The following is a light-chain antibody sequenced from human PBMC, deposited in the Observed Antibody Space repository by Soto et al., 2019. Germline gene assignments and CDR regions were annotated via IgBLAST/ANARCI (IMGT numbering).Light chain of an antibody. CDR1: QSVLHSSNKKNY. CDR3: QQYYTTPPYT. V-gene: IGKV4-1*01. CDR2: WAS. Sequence: DIVMTQSPDSLAVSLGERATINCKSRQSVLHSSNKKNYYAWYQQQPGQPPKLLIYWASTRESGVPDRFSGSGSATDFTLTISSLQAEDVAVYYCQQYYTTPPYTFGQGTKLEIK. J-gene: IGKJ2*01.